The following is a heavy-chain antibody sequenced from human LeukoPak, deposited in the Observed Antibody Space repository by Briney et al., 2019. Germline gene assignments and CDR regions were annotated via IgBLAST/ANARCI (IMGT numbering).Heavy chain of an antibody. CDR3: ARGTAGYHSSYFDY. V-gene: IGHV3-74*01. Sequence: WGSLRLSCAASGFTFGSPWMHWVRQAPGKGLVWVSRINSDGSATAYADSVKGRFTISRDNAENTLYLQMNSLRAEDTAVYYCARGTAGYHSSYFDYWGQGTLVTVSS. D-gene: IGHD3-16*02. J-gene: IGHJ4*02. CDR2: INSDGSAT. CDR1: GFTFGSPW.